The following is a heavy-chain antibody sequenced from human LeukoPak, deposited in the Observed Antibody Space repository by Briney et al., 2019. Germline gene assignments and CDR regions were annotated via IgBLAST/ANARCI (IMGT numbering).Heavy chain of an antibody. J-gene: IGHJ4*02. CDR2: ISGSGGST. D-gene: IGHD2-2*01. CDR1: GFTVSSSYA. Sequence: GGSLRLSCAASGFTVSSSYAMSWVRQAPGKGLEWVSAISGSGGSTYYADSVKGRFTISRDNSKNTLYLQMNSLRAEDTAVYYCARDDPMPFDYWGQGTLVTVSS. V-gene: IGHV3-23*01. CDR3: ARDDPMPFDY.